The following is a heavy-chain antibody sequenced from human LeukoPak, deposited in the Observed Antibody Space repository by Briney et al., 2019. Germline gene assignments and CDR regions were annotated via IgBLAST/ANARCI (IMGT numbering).Heavy chain of an antibody. CDR1: GYTFTGYY. D-gene: IGHD6-13*01. CDR3: ATSGYSSSWYRSYYYYGMDV. V-gene: IGHV1-2*02. CDR2: INPNSGGT. J-gene: IGHJ6*02. Sequence: ASVKVSCKASGYTFTGYYMHWVRQAPGQWLEWMGWINPNSGGTNYAQKFQGRVTMTRDTSISTAYMELSRLRSDDTAVYYCATSGYSSSWYRSYYYYGMDVWGQGTTVTVSS.